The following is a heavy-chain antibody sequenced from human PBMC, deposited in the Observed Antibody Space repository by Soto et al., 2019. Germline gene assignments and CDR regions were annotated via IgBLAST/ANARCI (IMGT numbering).Heavy chain of an antibody. J-gene: IGHJ3*02. CDR2: ISAYNGNT. CDR3: ARASDSSGYGTFDI. Sequence: QVPLVQSGAEVKKPGASVKVSCKASGYTFTSYGISWVRQAPGQGLEWMGWISAYNGNTNYAQKLQGRVTMTTDTSTSTAYMELRSLSFDDTSVPSCARASDSSGYGTFDIWGQGTMVTVFS. V-gene: IGHV1-18*01. CDR1: GYTFTSYG. D-gene: IGHD3-22*01.